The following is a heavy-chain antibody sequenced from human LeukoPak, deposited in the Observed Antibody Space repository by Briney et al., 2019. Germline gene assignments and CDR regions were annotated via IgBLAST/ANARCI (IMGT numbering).Heavy chain of an antibody. CDR3: AKSIRGPIDAFDI. CDR2: ISSSGSTI. D-gene: IGHD3-9*01. J-gene: IGHJ3*02. V-gene: IGHV3-11*04. CDR1: GFTFSDYY. Sequence: PGRSLRLSCAASGFTFSDYYMSWIRQAPGKGLEWVSYISSSGSTIYYADSVKGRFTISRDNSKNKQYLQMNSLRREDTAVYYCAKSIRGPIDAFDIWGQGTMVTVSS.